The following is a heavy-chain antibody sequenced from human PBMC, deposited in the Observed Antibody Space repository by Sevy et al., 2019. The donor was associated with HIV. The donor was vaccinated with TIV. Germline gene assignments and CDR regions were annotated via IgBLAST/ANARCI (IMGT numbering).Heavy chain of an antibody. Sequence: GGSLRLSCAASGFTFSSYAMSWVRQAPGKGLEWVSAISGSGGSTYYADSVKGRFTISRDNSKNTLYLQMNSLRAEDTAVYYYAKDIAAAGRAEYFQHWGQCTLVTVSS. V-gene: IGHV3-23*01. CDR3: AKDIAAAGRAEYFQH. CDR1: GFTFSSYA. J-gene: IGHJ1*01. D-gene: IGHD6-13*01. CDR2: ISGSGGST.